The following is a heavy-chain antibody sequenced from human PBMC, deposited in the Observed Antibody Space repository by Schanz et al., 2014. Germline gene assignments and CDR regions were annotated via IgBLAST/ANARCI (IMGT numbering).Heavy chain of an antibody. CDR3: ARAKRFGDMDV. V-gene: IGHV1-46*01. J-gene: IGHJ6*02. D-gene: IGHD3-10*01. Sequence: QVQVVQSGAEVKKPGASVKVSCKASGYTFTSDSMHWVRQAPGQGLEWMGMINPSGGSTTYAQKFQGRVTMTRDTSTSTVYMELSRVTYEDTAVYYCARAKRFGDMDVWGQGTTVTVSS. CDR1: GYTFTSDS. CDR2: INPSGGST.